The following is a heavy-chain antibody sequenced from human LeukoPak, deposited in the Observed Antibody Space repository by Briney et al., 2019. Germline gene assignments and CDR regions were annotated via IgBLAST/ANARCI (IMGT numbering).Heavy chain of an antibody. CDR1: RYTLTELS. V-gene: IGHV1-24*01. Sequence: ASVKVSCKVSRYTLTELSMHWVRQAPGKGLEWMGGFDPEDGEAIYAQKFQGRVTMTEDTSTDTAYMELSSLRSEDTAVYYCAAYYYDSSGYQTTNDYWGQGTLVTVSS. D-gene: IGHD3-22*01. CDR3: AAYYYDSSGYQTTNDY. CDR2: FDPEDGEA. J-gene: IGHJ4*02.